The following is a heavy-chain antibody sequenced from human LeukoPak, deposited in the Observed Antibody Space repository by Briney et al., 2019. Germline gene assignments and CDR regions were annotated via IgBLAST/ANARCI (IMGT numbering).Heavy chain of an antibody. Sequence: SLRLSCAASGFTFSSYWMSWVRQAPGKGLEWVGYIRSKGYGGKIEYAASVKGRFTISRDDSKSIAYLQMNSLKTEDTAVYYCTRSAGEYYYGSGNYYDYWGQGALVTVSS. CDR3: TRSAGEYYYGSGNYYDY. V-gene: IGHV3-49*04. D-gene: IGHD3-10*01. CDR2: IRSKGYGGKI. CDR1: GFTFSSYW. J-gene: IGHJ4*02.